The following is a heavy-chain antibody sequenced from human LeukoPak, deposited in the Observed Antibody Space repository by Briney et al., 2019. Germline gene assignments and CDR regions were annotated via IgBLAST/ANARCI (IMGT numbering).Heavy chain of an antibody. Sequence: SETLSLTCTVSGDSSRNYYWSWIRQPPGKGLEWIGYVFYSGTTDYNPSLKSRVTMSIDTCKNQFSLHLTSVTAADTAMYYCARDLLSTAGYFDYWGQGTLVTVSS. CDR2: VFYSGTT. J-gene: IGHJ4*02. CDR3: ARDLLSTAGYFDY. CDR1: GDSSRNYY. D-gene: IGHD6-19*01. V-gene: IGHV4-59*01.